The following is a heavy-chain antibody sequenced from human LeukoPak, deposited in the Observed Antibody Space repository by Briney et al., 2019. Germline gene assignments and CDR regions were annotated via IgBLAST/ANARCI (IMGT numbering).Heavy chain of an antibody. D-gene: IGHD4-17*01. CDR1: GFIFSSNK. J-gene: IGHJ5*02. Sequence: GGSLRLSCAASGFIFSSNKMNWVRQAPGKGLKWVYSISSSGSTIQYADSVKGRFTISRDNAKNSLYLQMNSLRAEDTAVYYCARDGLRDYGGNWFDPWGQGTLVTVSS. CDR2: ISSSGSTI. V-gene: IGHV3-48*03. CDR3: ARDGLRDYGGNWFDP.